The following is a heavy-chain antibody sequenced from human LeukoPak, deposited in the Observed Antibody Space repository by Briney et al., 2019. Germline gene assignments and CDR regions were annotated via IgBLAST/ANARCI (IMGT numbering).Heavy chain of an antibody. CDR3: ARGTYAFDI. CDR2: ISSSTSYT. CDR1: GFTFSDYY. V-gene: IGHV3-11*06. J-gene: IGHJ3*02. D-gene: IGHD2-2*01. Sequence: PGGSLILSCAASGFTFSDYYMSWIRQAPGKGLEWVSYISSSTSYTNYADSVKGRFTISRDNAKNSLYLQMNSLRAEDTAVYYCARGTYAFDIWGQGTMVTVSS.